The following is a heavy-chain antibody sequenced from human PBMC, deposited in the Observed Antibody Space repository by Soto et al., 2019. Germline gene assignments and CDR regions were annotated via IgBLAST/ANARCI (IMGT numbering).Heavy chain of an antibody. CDR2: ISYDGSNK. J-gene: IGHJ5*02. CDR3: AXDLTFGVVRTQGNWFDP. CDR1: GFTFSSYA. D-gene: IGHD3-3*01. V-gene: IGHV3-30-3*01. Sequence: GGSLRLSCAASGFTFSSYAMHWVRQAPGKGLEWVAVISYDGSNKYYADSVKGRFTISRDNSKNTLYLQMNSLRAEDTAVYYCAXDLTFGVVRTQGNWFDPWGQGTLVTVSS.